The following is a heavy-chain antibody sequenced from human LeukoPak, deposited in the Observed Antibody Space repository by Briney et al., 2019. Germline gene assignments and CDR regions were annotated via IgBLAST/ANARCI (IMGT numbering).Heavy chain of an antibody. V-gene: IGHV3-64D*06. D-gene: IGHD3-16*01. CDR1: GFTFSTFA. Sequence: RGSLRLSCSASGFTFSTFAMHWVRQAPGKRLEYVSGINNNGDSTYYSDSVKARLTISRDNSKNTLFLQMASLRAEDTAVYYCVKTMMTFGGVIRTDAFDIWSQGTMVIVSS. J-gene: IGHJ3*02. CDR3: VKTMMTFGGVIRTDAFDI. CDR2: INNNGDST.